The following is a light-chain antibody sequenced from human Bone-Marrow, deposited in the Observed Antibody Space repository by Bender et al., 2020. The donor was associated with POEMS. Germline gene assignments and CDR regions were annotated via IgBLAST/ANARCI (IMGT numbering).Light chain of an antibody. V-gene: IGLV3-25*03. CDR3: QTRGANWE. Sequence: SYELTQTPSVSVSPGQTARITCSGDALPNQFAYWYQQKPGQAPALVIYKDKERPSGIPERFSGSSSGTTVTLTISGVQAEDEADYYCQTRGANWEFGGGTKVTVL. CDR2: KDK. J-gene: IGLJ3*02. CDR1: ALPNQF.